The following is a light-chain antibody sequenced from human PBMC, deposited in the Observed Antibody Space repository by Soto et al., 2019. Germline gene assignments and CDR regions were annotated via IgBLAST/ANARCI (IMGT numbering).Light chain of an antibody. CDR1: QSVGSW. J-gene: IGKJ2*02. CDR2: KAS. V-gene: IGKV1-5*03. CDR3: QQYDAYPWT. Sequence: DIKMTQSPSTLSASVGDRVTITCRASQSVGSWLAWYQQKPGKAPKYLIYKASILESGVPSRFSGSGSGTEFTLTISSLQPDDFATYYCQQYDAYPWTFGQGTKLDFK.